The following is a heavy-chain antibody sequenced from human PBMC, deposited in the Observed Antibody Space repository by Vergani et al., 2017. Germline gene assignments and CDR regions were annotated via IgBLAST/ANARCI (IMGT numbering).Heavy chain of an antibody. CDR2: LRYDGTTK. D-gene: IGHD2-2*01. CDR1: GFSFGSYG. J-gene: IGHJ4*02. Sequence: VQLVESGGGVVQPGGSLRLSCAASGFSFGSYGMHWVRVRQAPGKGLEWLAYLRYDGTTKQYADSVKGRFTISRDNSKNMLYLQMDSVRPEDTAMFYCVKDRGASIGFDDWGQGTQVTVSS. V-gene: IGHV3-30*02. CDR3: VKDRGASIGFDD.